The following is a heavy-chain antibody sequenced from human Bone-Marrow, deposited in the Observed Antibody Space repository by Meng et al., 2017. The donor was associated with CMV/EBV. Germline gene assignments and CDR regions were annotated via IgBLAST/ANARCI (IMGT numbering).Heavy chain of an antibody. CDR2: FDPEDGET. CDR3: AIRGFGELSTGGFYP. V-gene: IGHV1-24*01. J-gene: IGHJ5*02. D-gene: IGHD3-10*01. CDR1: GYTLTELS. Sequence: ASVKVSCKVSGYTLTELSRHWVRQAPGKGLEWMGGFDPEDGETIYAQKFQGRVTMTEDTSTDTAYMELSSLRSEDTAVYYCAIRGFGELSTGGFYPWGQGTLVTVSS.